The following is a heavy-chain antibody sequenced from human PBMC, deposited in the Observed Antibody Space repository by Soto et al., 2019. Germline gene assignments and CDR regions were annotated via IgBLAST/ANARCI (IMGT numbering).Heavy chain of an antibody. J-gene: IGHJ4*02. V-gene: IGHV5-10-1*03. CDR1: GYSFTHYW. CDR3: ARRHDHYESGGYYSSYDI. CDR2: IDPSDSYS. Sequence: EVQLVQSGAVVKKPGESLNISCQGSGYSFTHYWITWVRQMPGRGLEWMGNIDPSDSYSDYSPSFRGHVTISADKSINTAYLQWSSLRASDTAIYYCARRHDHYESGGYYSSYDIWGQGSLVTVSS. D-gene: IGHD3-22*01.